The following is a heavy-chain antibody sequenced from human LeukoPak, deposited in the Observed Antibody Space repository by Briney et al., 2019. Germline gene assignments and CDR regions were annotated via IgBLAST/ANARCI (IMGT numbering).Heavy chain of an antibody. CDR3: ARGGSYYDPRMDY. Sequence: ASVKVSCKASGDTFIPYTFSWVRQAPGQGLEWIGRIIPSLDVANYAQKFQGRVTLSVDRDTATTYMEVTSLRSEDTAIYYCARGGSYYDPRMDYWGQGTLVTVSS. J-gene: IGHJ4*02. CDR2: IIPSLDVA. D-gene: IGHD1-26*01. CDR1: GDTFIPYT. V-gene: IGHV1-69*02.